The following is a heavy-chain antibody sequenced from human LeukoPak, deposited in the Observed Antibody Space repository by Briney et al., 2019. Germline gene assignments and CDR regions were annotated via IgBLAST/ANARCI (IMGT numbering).Heavy chain of an antibody. Sequence: SETLSLTCTVSAGSISNYYWSWIRQPAGKGLEWIGRISSRGSTNYNPSLKSRVTMSIDTSKNQFSLKLSSVTAADTAVYYCARGPGRTYYYDSSRYPRAFDIWGQGTMVTVSS. J-gene: IGHJ3*02. D-gene: IGHD3-22*01. CDR2: ISSRGST. CDR1: AGSISNYY. CDR3: ARGPGRTYYYDSSRYPRAFDI. V-gene: IGHV4-4*07.